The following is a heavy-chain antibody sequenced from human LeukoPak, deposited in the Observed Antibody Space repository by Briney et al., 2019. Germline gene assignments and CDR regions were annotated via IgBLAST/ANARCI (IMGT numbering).Heavy chain of an antibody. V-gene: IGHV4-34*01. Sequence: SETLSLTCAVYGGSFSGYYWSWIRQPPGKGLEWIGEINHSGSTNYNPSLKSRVTISVDTSKNQFSLKLSSVTAADTAVYYCARGLHSNYMDVWGKGTTVTVSS. CDR2: INHSGST. J-gene: IGHJ6*03. CDR1: GGSFSGYY. CDR3: ARGLHSNYMDV. D-gene: IGHD4-11*01.